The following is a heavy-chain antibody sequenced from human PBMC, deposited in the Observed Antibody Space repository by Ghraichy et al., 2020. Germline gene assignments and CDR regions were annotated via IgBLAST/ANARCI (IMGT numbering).Heavy chain of an antibody. CDR1: GFIFSNSA. Sequence: GGSLRLSCAASGFIFSNSAMSWVRQAPGKGLEWVSSFSGNGYSTFYADSVKGRFTISRDNSKNTLYLQMNSLRAEDTAIYYCAKDFYDFLSGLHAPHVFDLWGQGTMVTVSS. CDR2: FSGNGYST. J-gene: IGHJ3*01. CDR3: AKDFYDFLSGLHAPHVFDL. D-gene: IGHD3-3*01. V-gene: IGHV3-23*01.